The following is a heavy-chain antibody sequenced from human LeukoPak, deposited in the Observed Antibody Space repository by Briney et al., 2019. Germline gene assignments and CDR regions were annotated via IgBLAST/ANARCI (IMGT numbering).Heavy chain of an antibody. CDR2: IYYSGST. CDR3: ARSGNDYDYVWGSYRYVIFDY. CDR1: GVSISSGDYY. D-gene: IGHD3-16*02. J-gene: IGHJ4*02. V-gene: IGHV4-30-4*01. Sequence: SETLSLTCTVSGVSISSGDYYWGWIRQPPGKGLEWIEYIYYSGSTYYNPSLKSRITISVDTSKNQFSLKLSSVTAADTAVYYCARSGNDYDYVWGSYRYVIFDYWGQGTLVTVSS.